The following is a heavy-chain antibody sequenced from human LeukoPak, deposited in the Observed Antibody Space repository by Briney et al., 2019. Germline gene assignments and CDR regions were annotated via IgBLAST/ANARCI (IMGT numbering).Heavy chain of an antibody. CDR1: GGTFSSYA. V-gene: IGHV1-69*13. Sequence: GASVKVSCKASGGTFSSYAISWVRQAPGQGLEWMGGIIPIFGTANYAQKFQGRVTITADESTSTAYMELSSLSSEDTAVYYCASRVVLGWFDPWGQGTLVTVSS. J-gene: IGHJ5*02. CDR2: IIPIFGTA. D-gene: IGHD2-8*02. CDR3: ASRVVLGWFDP.